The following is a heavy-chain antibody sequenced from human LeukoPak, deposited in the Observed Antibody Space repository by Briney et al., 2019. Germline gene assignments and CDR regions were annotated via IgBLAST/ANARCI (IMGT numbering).Heavy chain of an antibody. D-gene: IGHD3-10*01. CDR1: GYTFTSYD. V-gene: IGHV1-8*01. CDR3: ARGNYGSGSYSSYWFDP. J-gene: IGHJ5*02. CDR2: MNPNSGNT. Sequence: PGASVKVSCKASGYTFTSYDINWVRQATGQGLEWMGWMNPNSGNTGYAQKFQGRVTTTRNTSISTAYMELSSLRSEDTAVYYCARGNYGSGSYSSYWFDPWGQGTLVTVSS.